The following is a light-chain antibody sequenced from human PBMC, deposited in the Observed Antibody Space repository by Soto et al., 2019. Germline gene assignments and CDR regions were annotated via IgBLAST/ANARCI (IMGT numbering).Light chain of an antibody. J-gene: IGKJ5*01. CDR1: QGISPL. V-gene: IGKV3-15*01. Sequence: EIVLTQSPATLSVSPGERATLFCRASQGISPLLAWYQQKPGQAPRLLIYAASTRAAGIPARFSGSGSGTDFTLTISSLQSEDFAIYCCQQYDDWPITFGQGTRLEIK. CDR2: AAS. CDR3: QQYDDWPIT.